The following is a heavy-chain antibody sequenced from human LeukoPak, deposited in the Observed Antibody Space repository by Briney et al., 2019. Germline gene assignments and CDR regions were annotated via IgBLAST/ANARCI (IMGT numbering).Heavy chain of an antibody. D-gene: IGHD5-24*01. CDR1: GGSISSTDYY. V-gene: IGHV4-39*07. Sequence: SETLSLTCTVSGGSISSTDYYWGWIRQSPGKGLEWLGSIYYSGSTFDNPSLKSRVTMSIDTSKSQFSLKLSSVTAADTAVYYCARARDGYNYWGQGTLVTVSS. CDR2: IYYSGST. CDR3: ARARDGYNY. J-gene: IGHJ4*02.